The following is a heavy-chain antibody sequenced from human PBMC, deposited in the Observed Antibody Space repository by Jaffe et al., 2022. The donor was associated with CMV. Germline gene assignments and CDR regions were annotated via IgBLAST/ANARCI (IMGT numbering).Heavy chain of an antibody. CDR2: ISGSGGST. V-gene: IGHV3-23*04. D-gene: IGHD2-15*01. CDR3: AKDDVVVVAATREASYYFDY. J-gene: IGHJ4*02. CDR1: GFTFSSYA. Sequence: EVQLVESGGGLVQPGGSLRLSCAASGFTFSSYAMSWVRQAPGKGLEWVSAISGSGGSTYYADSVKGRFTISRDNSKNTLYLQMNSLRAEDTAVYYCAKDDVVVVAATREASYYFDYWGQGTLVTVSS.